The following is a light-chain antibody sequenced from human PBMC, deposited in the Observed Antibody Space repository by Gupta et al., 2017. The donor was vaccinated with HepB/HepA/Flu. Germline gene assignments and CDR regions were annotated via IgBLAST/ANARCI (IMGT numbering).Light chain of an antibody. V-gene: IGKV1-9*01. CDR2: AAS. CDR1: QAISSY. Sequence: DIQLTQSPSFLSASVGDRVTITCRASQAISSYLAWYQQRPGKAPNLLIYAASTLQRGVPSRFTGSGSGTDFTLTISSLQPEDSATYYCQQVDNFPLTFGHGTKVDIK. CDR3: QQVDNFPLT. J-gene: IGKJ3*01.